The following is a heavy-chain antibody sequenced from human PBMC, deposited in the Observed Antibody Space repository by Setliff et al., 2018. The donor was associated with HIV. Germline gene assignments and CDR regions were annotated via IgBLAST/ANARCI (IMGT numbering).Heavy chain of an antibody. D-gene: IGHD3-10*01. V-gene: IGHV1-8*01. J-gene: IGHJ6*04. CDR2: MNPNTGVS. CDR3: ARGKGVGGVVITGGLDV. Sequence: GASVKVSCKASGHTFTNVDIHWLRRATGQGLEWTGWMNPNTGVSGYALKFQARVTMTRDTSISTAYMELSSLTSEDTAVYYCARGKGVGGVVITGGLDVWGKGTTVTVSS. CDR1: GHTFTNVD.